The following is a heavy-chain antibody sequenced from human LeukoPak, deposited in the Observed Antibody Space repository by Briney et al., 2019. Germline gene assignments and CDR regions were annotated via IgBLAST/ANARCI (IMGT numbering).Heavy chain of an antibody. Sequence: ASVKVSCKASGDTFSNYDVTWVRQAPGQGLEWMGRIIPVFDTAKYAQNFQGRVTMTTDESSSTAYMELYSLRSADTAVYYCALSAEKHWVYFDFWGQGPLVTVSS. CDR1: GDTFSNYD. D-gene: IGHD3-3*02. J-gene: IGHJ4*02. V-gene: IGHV1-69*05. CDR3: ALSAEKHWVYFDF. CDR2: IIPVFDTA.